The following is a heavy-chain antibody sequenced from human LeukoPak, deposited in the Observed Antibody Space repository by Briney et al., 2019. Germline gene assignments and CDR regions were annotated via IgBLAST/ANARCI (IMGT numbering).Heavy chain of an antibody. CDR2: IIPIFGTA. V-gene: IGHV1-69*01. CDR3: ASSCSSTSCCGVREDY. D-gene: IGHD2-2*01. CDR1: GGTFSSYA. Sequence: ASVKVSCKASGGTFSSYAISWVRQAPGQGLEWMGGIIPIFGTANYAQKFQGRVTITADESTSTAYMELSSLRSEDTAVYYCASSCSSTSCCGVREDYWGQGTLVTVSS. J-gene: IGHJ4*02.